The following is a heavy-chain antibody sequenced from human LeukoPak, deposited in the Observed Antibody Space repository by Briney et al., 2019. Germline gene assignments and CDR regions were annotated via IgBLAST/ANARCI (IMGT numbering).Heavy chain of an antibody. Sequence: ASVKVSCKAAGYTFTSYDINWVRQATGQGLEWMGWMNPNSGNTGYAQKFQGRVTMTRDTSTSTVYMELSSLRSEDTAVYYCARDLGCSSTSCYIGTAFDIWGQGTMVTVSS. CDR1: GYTFTSYD. V-gene: IGHV1-8*01. D-gene: IGHD2-2*02. CDR3: ARDLGCSSTSCYIGTAFDI. CDR2: MNPNSGNT. J-gene: IGHJ3*02.